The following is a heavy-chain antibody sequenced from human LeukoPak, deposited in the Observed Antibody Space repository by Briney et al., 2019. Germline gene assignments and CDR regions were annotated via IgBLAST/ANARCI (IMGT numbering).Heavy chain of an antibody. Sequence: SETLSLTCTVSGGSFNSYYWSWLRQPAGKGLEWIGRTQSSGSTDYSPSLQSRVTISIDTSQRQFSLNLRSVTAADTAVYYCARDIVYLIDEDYGWGQGTLVTVSS. J-gene: IGHJ4*02. V-gene: IGHV4-4*07. CDR3: ARDIVYLIDEDYG. D-gene: IGHD4-17*01. CDR2: TQSSGST. CDR1: GGSFNSYY.